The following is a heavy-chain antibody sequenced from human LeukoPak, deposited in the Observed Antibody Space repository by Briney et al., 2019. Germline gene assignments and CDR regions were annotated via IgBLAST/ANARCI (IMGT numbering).Heavy chain of an antibody. CDR1: GGSISSYY. J-gene: IGHJ4*02. D-gene: IGHD3-3*01. V-gene: IGHV4-59*01. CDR3: ARGGPWSGYYSFDY. CDR2: IYYSGST. Sequence: PSETLSLTCTVSGGSISSYYWSWIRQPPGKGLEWIGYIYYSGSTNYNPSLKSRVTISVDTSKNQFSLKLSSVTAADTAVYYCARGGPWSGYYSFDYWGQGTLVTVSS.